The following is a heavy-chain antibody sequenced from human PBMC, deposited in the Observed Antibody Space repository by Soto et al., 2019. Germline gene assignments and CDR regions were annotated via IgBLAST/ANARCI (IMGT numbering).Heavy chain of an antibody. J-gene: IGHJ6*02. CDR1: GDSISNGGYY. Sequence: SETLSLTCTVSGDSISNGGYYWSWIRQPPGRGLEWIGYIDSSGGTYYNPSLKSRLTMSVDMSKNQFSLRLTSVTAADTAVYYCARDRIAITIFGVVKYGMDVWGQGTTVTVSS. CDR2: IDSSGGT. CDR3: ARDRIAITIFGVVKYGMDV. V-gene: IGHV4-30-4*01. D-gene: IGHD3-3*01.